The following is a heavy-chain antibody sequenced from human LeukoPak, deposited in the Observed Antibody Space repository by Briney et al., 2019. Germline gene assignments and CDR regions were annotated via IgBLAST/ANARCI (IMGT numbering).Heavy chain of an antibody. CDR3: ARGHRHVQLERRSDGDGMDV. Sequence: RASVKVSCKASGYTFTGYYMHWVRQAPGQGLEWMGWINPNSGGTNYAQKFQGRVTMTRDTSISTAYMELSRLRSDDTAVYYCARGHRHVQLERRSDGDGMDVWGQGTTVTVSS. CDR1: GYTFTGYY. D-gene: IGHD1-1*01. V-gene: IGHV1-2*02. J-gene: IGHJ6*02. CDR2: INPNSGGT.